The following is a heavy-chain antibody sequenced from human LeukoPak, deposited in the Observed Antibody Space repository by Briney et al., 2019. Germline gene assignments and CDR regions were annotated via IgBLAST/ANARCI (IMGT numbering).Heavy chain of an antibody. CDR3: ARDLVLYYYDSSGYFDY. J-gene: IGHJ4*02. V-gene: IGHV3-33*01. Sequence: GGSLRLSCAASGFTFSSYGMHWVRQAPGKGLEWVAVIWYDGSNKYYADSVKGRFTISRDNSKNKLYLQMNSLRAEDTAVYYCARDLVLYYYDSSGYFDYWGQGTLVTVSS. D-gene: IGHD3-22*01. CDR2: IWYDGSNK. CDR1: GFTFSSYG.